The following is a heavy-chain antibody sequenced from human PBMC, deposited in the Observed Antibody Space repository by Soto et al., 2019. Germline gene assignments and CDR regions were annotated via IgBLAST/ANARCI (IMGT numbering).Heavy chain of an antibody. V-gene: IGHV1-18*01. CDR2: ISAYNGNT. D-gene: IGHD3-3*01. CDR1: GYTFTSYG. Sequence: ASVKVSCKASGYTFTSYGISWVRRAPGQGIEWMGRISAYNGNTNYAQKLQGRVTMTTDTSTSTAYMELRSLRSDDTAVYYCARETSFGVVMDAFDSWGQGTMVNVSS. J-gene: IGHJ3*02. CDR3: ARETSFGVVMDAFDS.